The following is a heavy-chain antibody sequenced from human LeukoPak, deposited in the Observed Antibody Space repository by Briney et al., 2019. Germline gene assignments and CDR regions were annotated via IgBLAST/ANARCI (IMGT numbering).Heavy chain of an antibody. J-gene: IGHJ4*02. CDR3: ARGRDFDWLPRYYFDY. Sequence: SETLSLTCTVSGGSISSYYWSWIRQPPGKGLEWIGYIYYSGSTNYNPSLKSRVTISVDTSKNQFSLKLSSVTAADTAVYYCARGRDFDWLPRYYFDYWGQGTLVTVSS. D-gene: IGHD3-9*01. CDR1: GGSISSYY. V-gene: IGHV4-59*12. CDR2: IYYSGST.